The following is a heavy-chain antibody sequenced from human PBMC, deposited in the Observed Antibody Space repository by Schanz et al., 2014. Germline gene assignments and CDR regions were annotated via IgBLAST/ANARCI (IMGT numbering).Heavy chain of an antibody. D-gene: IGHD3-22*01. CDR3: ARAGQDYSDSSGYATYYFGN. V-gene: IGHV1-69*09. J-gene: IGHJ4*02. Sequence: QVQLVQSGSELKKPGASVKVSCKTSGYTFNSYALHWVRQAPGQGLEWMGTIIPILDITNYAQKFQGRVTITADKSTSTAYMELSNLRSEDTAVYYCARAGQDYSDSSGYATYYFGNWGQGTLVTVSS. CDR2: IIPILDIT. CDR1: GYTFNSYA.